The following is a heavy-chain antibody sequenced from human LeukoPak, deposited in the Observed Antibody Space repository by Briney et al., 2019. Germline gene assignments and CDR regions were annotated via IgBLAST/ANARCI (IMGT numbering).Heavy chain of an antibody. J-gene: IGHJ3*02. CDR3: ARERLLWFGVNDAFDI. CDR2: INPNSGGT. V-gene: IGHV1-2*02. Sequence: EASVKVSCKASGYTFTGYYMHWVPQAPGQGLEWMGWINPNSGGTNYAQKFQGRVTMTRDTSISTAYMELSRLRSDDTAVYYCARERLLWFGVNDAFDIWGQGTMVTVSS. CDR1: GYTFTGYY. D-gene: IGHD3-10*01.